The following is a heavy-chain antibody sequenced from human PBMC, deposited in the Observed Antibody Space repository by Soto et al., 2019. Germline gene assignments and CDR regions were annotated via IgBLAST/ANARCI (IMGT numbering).Heavy chain of an antibody. V-gene: IGHV4-30-4*01. CDR3: AGVVSDSDAFDI. J-gene: IGHJ3*02. Sequence: QVQLQESGPGLVKPSQTLSLTCTVSGGSISSGDYYWSWIRQPPGKGLEWIGYIYYSGSTYYNPSLKSRVTISVDASTNQFSLKLTPVTAADTAVYYCAGVVSDSDAFDIWGTGTMVTVSS. CDR1: GGSISSGDYY. CDR2: IYYSGST.